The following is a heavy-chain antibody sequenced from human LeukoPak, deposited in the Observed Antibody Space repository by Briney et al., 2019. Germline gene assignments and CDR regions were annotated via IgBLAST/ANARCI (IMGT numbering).Heavy chain of an antibody. V-gene: IGHV3-23*01. CDR1: GFTFSSYA. CDR3: AKDRRFGELSYAFDI. D-gene: IGHD3-10*01. J-gene: IGHJ3*02. CDR2: ISGSGGST. Sequence: GGSLRLSCAASGFTFSSYAMSWVRQAPGKGLEWVSAISGSGGSTYYADSVKGWFTISRDNSKNTLYLQMNSLRAEDTAVYYCAKDRRFGELSYAFDIWGQGTMVTVSS.